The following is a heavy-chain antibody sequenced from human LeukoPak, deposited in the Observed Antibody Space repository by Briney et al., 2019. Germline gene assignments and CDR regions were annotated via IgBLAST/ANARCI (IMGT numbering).Heavy chain of an antibody. V-gene: IGHV4-59*01. Sequence: SETLSLTCTVSGGSISSYYWSWIRQPPGKGLEWIGYIYYSGSTNYNPSLKSRVTISVDTSKNQFSLKLSSVTAADTAVYYCARGLPGEGLVAATHWFDPWGQGTLVTVSS. CDR3: ARGLPGEGLVAATHWFDP. CDR2: IYYSGST. CDR1: GGSISSYY. D-gene: IGHD2-15*01. J-gene: IGHJ5*02.